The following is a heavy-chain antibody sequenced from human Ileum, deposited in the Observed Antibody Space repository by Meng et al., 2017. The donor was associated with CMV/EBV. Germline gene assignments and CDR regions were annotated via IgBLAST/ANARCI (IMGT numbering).Heavy chain of an antibody. CDR2: IDRHGTYT. CDR3: ARGGPSVYYYYGLDV. V-gene: IGHV3-74*01. CDR1: GFTFSTYW. J-gene: IGHJ6*02. Sequence: GESLKISCAGSGFTFSTYWMHWVSQAPGKGLVWVSRIDRHGTYTTYADSVKGRFTFSSDNAKSTVYLHLNSLTAEDTAVYYCARGGPSVYYYYGLDVWGQGTTVTVSS.